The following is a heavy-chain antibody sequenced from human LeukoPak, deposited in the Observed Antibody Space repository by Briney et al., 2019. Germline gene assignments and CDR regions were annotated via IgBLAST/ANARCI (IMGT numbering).Heavy chain of an antibody. D-gene: IGHD1-26*01. Sequence: SETLSLTCTVSGGSIGRYYWSWIRQPPGKGLEWIGFIDYSGSTNYNPSLRSRVTISVHSSKNQFSLKLGSVTAADTAVYYCARHYSGSTRVGLDVWGQGTTVIVSS. V-gene: IGHV4-59*08. CDR2: IDYSGST. CDR1: GGSIGRYY. J-gene: IGHJ6*02. CDR3: ARHYSGSTRVGLDV.